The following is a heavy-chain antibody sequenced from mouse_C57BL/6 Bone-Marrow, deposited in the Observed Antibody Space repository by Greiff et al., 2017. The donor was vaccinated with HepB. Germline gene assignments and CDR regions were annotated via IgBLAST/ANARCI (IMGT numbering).Heavy chain of an antibody. V-gene: IGHV1-26*01. CDR3: ARVDWDWFAY. CDR2: INPNNGGT. CDR1: GYTFTDYY. D-gene: IGHD4-1*01. Sequence: EVQLQQSGPELVKPGASVKISCKASGYTFTDYYMNWVKQSHGKSLEWIGDINPNNGGTSYNQKFKGKATLTVDKSSSTAYMELRSLTSEDSAVYYCARVDWDWFAYWGQGTLVTVSA. J-gene: IGHJ3*01.